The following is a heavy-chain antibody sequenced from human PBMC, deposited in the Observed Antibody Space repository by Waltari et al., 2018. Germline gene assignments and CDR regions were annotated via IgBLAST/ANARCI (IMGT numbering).Heavy chain of an antibody. Sequence: QLKLQESGPGLVKPSGTLSLPCGVSGDSMSRSDCWSWVRQPPGKGLEWIGQVRGDGRTNYNPPFASRVTMSLDTSNNQFSLRMTSATAADTAVYYCARDRGRGLYLDSWGPGTLVTVSP. D-gene: IGHD2-15*01. CDR2: VRGDGRT. J-gene: IGHJ4*02. CDR1: GDSMSRSDC. V-gene: IGHV4-4*02. CDR3: ARDRGRGLYLDS.